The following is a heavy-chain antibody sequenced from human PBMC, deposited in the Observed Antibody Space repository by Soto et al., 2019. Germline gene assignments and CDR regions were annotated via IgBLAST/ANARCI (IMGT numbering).Heavy chain of an antibody. J-gene: IGHJ6*02. CDR1: GYTFTTYH. CDR3: ARHQIHLVSSYYGLDV. Sequence: PTASVKVSCKASGYTFTTYHIHWVRQAPGQGLEWLGILNPSGGGTTISQKLKGRVTMTRDPSTSTVYMELNSLRSDDTAVYYCARHQIHLVSSYYGLDVWGQGTTVTVYS. CDR2: LNPSGGGT. D-gene: IGHD3-16*01. V-gene: IGHV1-46*01.